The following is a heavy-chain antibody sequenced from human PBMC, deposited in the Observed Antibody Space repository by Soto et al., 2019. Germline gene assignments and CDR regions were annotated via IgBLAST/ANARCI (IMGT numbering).Heavy chain of an antibody. D-gene: IGHD3-16*01. CDR1: GGSISTGGDGDY. J-gene: IGHJ5*02. CDR3: ARSAASVGGGWFDP. CDR2: IYYTGST. V-gene: IGHV4-31*03. Sequence: QVQLQESGPGLVKPSQTLSLSCTVSGGSISTGGDGDYWTWIRQHPEKGLEWIGYIYYTGSTYYNPSLKSRVAISVDTSKNHFSLKLGSVTAADTAVYYCARSAASVGGGWFDPWGQGTLVTVSS.